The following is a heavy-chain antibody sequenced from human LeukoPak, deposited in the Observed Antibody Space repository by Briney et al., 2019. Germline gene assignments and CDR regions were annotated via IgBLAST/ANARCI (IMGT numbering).Heavy chain of an antibody. CDR2: ISSSSTYI. CDR3: ARGRQDYGSGSYYPAGGVDY. V-gene: IGHV3-21*01. J-gene: IGHJ4*02. Sequence: PGGSLRLSCAASGFTFSDYEMNWVRQAPGKGLEWVSSISSSSTYIYYADSVKGRFTISRDNAKNSLYLQMNSLRAEDTAVYYCARGRQDYGSGSYYPAGGVDYWGQGTLVTVSS. D-gene: IGHD3-10*01. CDR1: GFTFSDYE.